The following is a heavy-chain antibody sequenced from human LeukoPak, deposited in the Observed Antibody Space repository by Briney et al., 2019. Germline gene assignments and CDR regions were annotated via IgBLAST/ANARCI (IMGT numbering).Heavy chain of an antibody. D-gene: IGHD4-23*01. J-gene: IGHJ4*02. V-gene: IGHV3-30*18. CDR1: GFTFSSYG. Sequence: GGSLRLSCAASGFTFSSYGMHWVRQAPGKGLEWVAVISYDGSNKYYADSVKGRFTISRDNSKNTLYLQMNSLRAEDTAVYYCAKAGGNSGEYFDYWDQGTLVTVSS. CDR2: ISYDGSNK. CDR3: AKAGGNSGEYFDY.